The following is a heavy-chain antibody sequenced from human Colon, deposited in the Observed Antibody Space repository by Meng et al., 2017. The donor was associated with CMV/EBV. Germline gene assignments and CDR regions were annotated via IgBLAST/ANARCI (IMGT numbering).Heavy chain of an antibody. CDR3: ARGGGFIHGSFVHFDY. D-gene: IGHD3-16*02. J-gene: IGHJ4*02. CDR1: GGSVSNYF. Sequence: SETLSLTCSVSGGSVSNYFWSWIRQSPGRGLEWIGYIYYIGDATYNPSLKSRVTMSIDTSKNQFSLKLTSVSAADTAVYYCARGGGFIHGSFVHFDYWGQGALVTVSS. CDR2: IYYIGDA. V-gene: IGHV4-59*02.